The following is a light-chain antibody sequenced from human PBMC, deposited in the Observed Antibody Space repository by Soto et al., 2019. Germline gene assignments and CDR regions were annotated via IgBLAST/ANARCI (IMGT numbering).Light chain of an antibody. J-gene: IGLJ3*02. V-gene: IGLV3-21*02. CDR3: QVWDSSSDHRV. Sequence: SYELTQPPSVSVAPGQTARITCGGNNIGSKRVHWYQQKPGQAPVLVVHDDSDRPSGSPERLSGSNSGNTATLSISRVEAGDEADYYCQVWDSSSDHRVFGGGTKVTVL. CDR2: DDS. CDR1: NIGSKR.